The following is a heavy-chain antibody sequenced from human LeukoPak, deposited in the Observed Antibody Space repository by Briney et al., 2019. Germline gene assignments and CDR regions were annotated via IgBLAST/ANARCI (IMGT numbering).Heavy chain of an antibody. J-gene: IGHJ3*01. CDR2: IWYDGSII. CDR1: GFMFSNYG. Sequence: GGSLRLSCVVSGFMFSNYGMHWVRQAPGKGLEWVAFIWYDGSIIYYGDSVRGRFTISRDDSKHTLYLQMNSLRPEDTAIYYCAKGSYREDLWGQGTMVTVPP. D-gene: IGHD4-11*01. V-gene: IGHV3-30*02. CDR3: AKGSYREDL.